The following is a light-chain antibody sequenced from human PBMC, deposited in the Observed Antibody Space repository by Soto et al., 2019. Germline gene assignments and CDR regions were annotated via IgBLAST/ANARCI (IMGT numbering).Light chain of an antibody. V-gene: IGLV2-11*01. CDR2: GVD. J-gene: IGLJ3*02. Sequence: QSALTQPRSVSGSPGQSVTISCTGASSDVSDYNFVSWYQQYAGKAPKVIIYGVDKRSSGVPGRFSGSKSGNTASLTISGLQTEDEAEYFCCSYTGTYTVVFGGGTKLTVL. CDR3: CSYTGTYTVV. CDR1: SSDVSDYNF.